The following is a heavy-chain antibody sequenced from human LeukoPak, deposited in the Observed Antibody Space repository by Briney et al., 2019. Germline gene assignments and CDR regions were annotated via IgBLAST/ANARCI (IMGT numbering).Heavy chain of an antibody. J-gene: IGHJ5*02. CDR2: IIPIFGTA. V-gene: IGHV1-69*13. CDR3: ARAYCSSTSCVDGWFDP. CDR1: GGTFSSYA. Sequence: SVKVSCKASGGTFSSYAISWVRQAPGQGLEWMGGIIPIFGTANYAQKFQGRVTITADVSTSTAYMELSSLRSEDTAVYYCARAYCSSTSCVDGWFDPWGQGTLVTVSS. D-gene: IGHD2-2*01.